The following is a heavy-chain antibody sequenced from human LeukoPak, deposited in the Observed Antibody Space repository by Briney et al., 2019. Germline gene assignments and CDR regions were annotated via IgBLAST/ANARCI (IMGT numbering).Heavy chain of an antibody. CDR3: ARRAYSSGFDYIDY. CDR2: IYYSGST. V-gene: IGHV4-59*08. CDR1: GGSISSCY. Sequence: SETLSLTCTVSGGSISSCYWSWIRQPPGKGLELIGFIYYSGSTSYNPSLKSRVTISVDTSKSQFSLKLSSVIAADTAVYYCARRAYSSGFDYIDYWGQGTLVTVSS. D-gene: IGHD6-19*01. J-gene: IGHJ4*02.